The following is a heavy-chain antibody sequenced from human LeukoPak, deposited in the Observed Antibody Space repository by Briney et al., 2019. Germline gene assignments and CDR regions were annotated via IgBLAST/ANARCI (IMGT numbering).Heavy chain of an antibody. Sequence: GGSLRLSCAASGFTVSSNYMSWVRQAPGKGLEWVANIKQDGSEKYYVDSVKGRFTISRDNAKNSLYLQMNSLRAEDTAVYYCARSIKYYYGSGSYRDHYFDYWGQGTLVTVSS. CDR3: ARSIKYYYGSGSYRDHYFDY. CDR1: GFTVSSNY. J-gene: IGHJ4*02. CDR2: IKQDGSEK. V-gene: IGHV3-7*01. D-gene: IGHD3-10*01.